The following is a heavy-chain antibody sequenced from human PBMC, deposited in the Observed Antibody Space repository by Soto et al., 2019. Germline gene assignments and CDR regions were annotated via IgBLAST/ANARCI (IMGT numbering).Heavy chain of an antibody. V-gene: IGHV4-30-2*02. CDR1: GGSISSGGYS. J-gene: IGHJ5*02. D-gene: IGHD6-6*01. CDR2: IYHSGST. Sequence: PSETLSLTCAVSGGSISSGGYSWSWIRQPPGKGLEWIGYIYHSGSTYYNPSLKSRVTISVDTSKNQVVLTMTNMDPVDTATYYCAHSRGSIAARVLSWFDPWGQGTLVNVSS. CDR3: AHSRGSIAARVLSWFDP.